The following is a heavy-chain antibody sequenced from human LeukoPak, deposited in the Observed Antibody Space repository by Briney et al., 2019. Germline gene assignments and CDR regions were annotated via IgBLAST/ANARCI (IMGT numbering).Heavy chain of an antibody. CDR1: RYTFTSYY. Sequence: ASVKVSCKASRYTFTSYYMHWVRQAPGQGLEWMGIINPSGGSTSYAQKFQGRVTMTRDTSTSTVYMELSSLRSEDTAVYYCASPWGDILTGLVYWGQGTLVTVSS. V-gene: IGHV1-46*01. J-gene: IGHJ4*02. CDR2: INPSGGST. D-gene: IGHD3-9*01. CDR3: ASPWGDILTGLVY.